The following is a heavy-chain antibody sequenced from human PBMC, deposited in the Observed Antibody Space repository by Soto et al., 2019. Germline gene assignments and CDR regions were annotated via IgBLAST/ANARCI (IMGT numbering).Heavy chain of an antibody. D-gene: IGHD6-19*01. CDR2: INHSGST. J-gene: IGHJ4*02. CDR3: ARVAVAGTRVDY. V-gene: IGHV4-34*01. Sequence: PSETLSLTCAVYGGSFSGYYWSWIRQPPGKGLEWIGEINHSGSTNYNPSLKSRATISVDTSKNQFSLKLTSVTAADTAVYYCARVAVAGTRVDYWGQGTLVTVSS. CDR1: GGSFSGYY.